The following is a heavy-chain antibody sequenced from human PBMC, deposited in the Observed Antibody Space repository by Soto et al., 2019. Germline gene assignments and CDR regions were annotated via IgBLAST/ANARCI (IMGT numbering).Heavy chain of an antibody. CDR3: AGKDVDTAMVSSDAFDI. Sequence: ASVKVSCKASGGTFSSYAISWVRQAPGQGLEWMGGIIPIFGTANYAQKFQGRVTITADESTSTAYMELSSLRSEDTAVYYCAGKDVDTAMVSSDAFDIWGQGTMVTVSS. CDR1: GGTFSSYA. V-gene: IGHV1-69*13. J-gene: IGHJ3*02. CDR2: IIPIFGTA. D-gene: IGHD5-18*01.